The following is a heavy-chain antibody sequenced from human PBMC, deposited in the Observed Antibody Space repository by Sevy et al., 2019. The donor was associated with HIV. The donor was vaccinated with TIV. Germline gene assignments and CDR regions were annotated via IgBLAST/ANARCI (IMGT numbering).Heavy chain of an antibody. D-gene: IGHD6-19*01. J-gene: IGHJ4*02. CDR2: IWFDGSNK. CDR1: GFTFSTYG. CDR3: ARAVISDWYQSFDY. Sequence: GGSLRLSCAASGFTFSTYGMHWVRQAPGKGLEWAALIWFDGSNKYYADSVKGRFTISRDNAKNTLYLQMSSLRAEDTAVYYWARAVISDWYQSFDYWGQGTLVTVSS. V-gene: IGHV3-33*01.